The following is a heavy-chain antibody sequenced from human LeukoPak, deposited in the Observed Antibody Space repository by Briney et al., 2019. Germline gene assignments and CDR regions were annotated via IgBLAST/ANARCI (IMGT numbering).Heavy chain of an antibody. CDR3: ARARGALSY. D-gene: IGHD1-26*01. CDR1: GFTFNSYA. CDR2: IAFDGTNT. J-gene: IGHJ4*02. V-gene: IGHV3-30*14. Sequence: HPGGSLRLSCAASGFTFNSYAFHWVRQAPGKGLQWVAVIAFDGTNTHYADSVKGRFTISRDNSKNTLYLQMNSLRPEGTAIYFCARARGALSYWGQGTLITGSS.